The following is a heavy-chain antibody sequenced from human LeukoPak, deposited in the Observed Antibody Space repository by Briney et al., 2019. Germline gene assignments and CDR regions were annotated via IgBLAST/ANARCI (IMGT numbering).Heavy chain of an antibody. CDR1: GXTFSSYV. D-gene: IGHD1-26*01. J-gene: IGHJ4*02. CDR3: AEEVGATYPTFDS. CDR2: ISGSSSST. Sequence: PGGSLRLSCAASGXTFSSYVMSWVRQAPGKGLEWVSSISGSSSSTYYADSVKGRFTISRDNSKSTLYLQMNSLRAGDTAVYYCAEEVGATYPTFDSWGQGTLVTVSS. V-gene: IGHV3-23*01.